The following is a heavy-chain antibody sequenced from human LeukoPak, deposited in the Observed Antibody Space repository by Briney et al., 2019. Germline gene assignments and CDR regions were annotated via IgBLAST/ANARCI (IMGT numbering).Heavy chain of an antibody. CDR3: AREGGSGELIPYAYYYYGTDV. CDR2: INPSGGST. V-gene: IGHV1-46*01. CDR1: GYTFTSYY. Sequence: ASVKVSCKASGYTFTSYYMHWVRQAPGQGLEWMGIINPSGGSTSYAQKFQGRVTMTRDTSTSTVYMELSSLRSEDTAVYYCAREGGSGELIPYAYYYYGTDVWGQGTTVTVSS. J-gene: IGHJ6*02. D-gene: IGHD1-26*01.